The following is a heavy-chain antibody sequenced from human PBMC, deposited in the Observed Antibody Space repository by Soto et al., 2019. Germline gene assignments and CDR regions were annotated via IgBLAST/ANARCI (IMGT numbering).Heavy chain of an antibody. D-gene: IGHD2-15*01. V-gene: IGHV4-39*01. CDR3: ARPGYPYYYYGMDV. CDR1: GGSISSSSYY. CDR2: IYYSGST. Sequence: PSETLSLTCTVSGGSISSSSYYWGWIRQPPGKGLEWIGSIYYSGSTYYNPSLKSRVTISVDTSKNQFSLKLSSVTAADTAVYYCARPGYPYYYYGMDVWGQGTTVTVSS. J-gene: IGHJ6*02.